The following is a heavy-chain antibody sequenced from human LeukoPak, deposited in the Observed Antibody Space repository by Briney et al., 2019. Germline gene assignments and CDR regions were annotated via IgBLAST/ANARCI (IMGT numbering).Heavy chain of an antibody. CDR3: ARSHGDYSLQVVAPGWLDP. Sequence: ASVKVSCKASGGTFSNYAISWVRQAPGQGLEWMGGIIPIFGTANYAQKFQGRVTITADESTSSASMELSSLRSEDTAVYYCARSHGDYSLQVVAPGWLDPWGQGTLVTVSS. J-gene: IGHJ5*02. CDR2: IIPIFGTA. V-gene: IGHV1-69*13. CDR1: GGTFSNYA. D-gene: IGHD2-15*01.